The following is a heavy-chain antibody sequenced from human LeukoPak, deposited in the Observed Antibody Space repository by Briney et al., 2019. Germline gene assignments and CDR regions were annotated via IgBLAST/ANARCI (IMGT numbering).Heavy chain of an antibody. CDR2: INPNSGGT. CDR3: AKDVRAGVYYYYYYMDV. V-gene: IGHV1-2*02. D-gene: IGHD3-10*01. J-gene: IGHJ6*03. CDR1: GYTFTGYY. Sequence: ASVKVSCKASGYTFTGYYMHWVRQAPGQGLEWMGWINPNSGGTNYAQKFQGRVTMTRDTSISTAYMELSRLRSDDTAVYYCAKDVRAGVYYYYYYMDVWGKGTTVTVSS.